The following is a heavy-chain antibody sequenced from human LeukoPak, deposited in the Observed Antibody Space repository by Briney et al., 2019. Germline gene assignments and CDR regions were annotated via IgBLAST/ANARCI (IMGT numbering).Heavy chain of an antibody. V-gene: IGHV1-2*02. J-gene: IGHJ4*02. D-gene: IGHD6-13*01. CDR1: GYTFTGYY. Sequence: ASVTVSFKASGYTFTGYYMHWVRQAPGQGLEWMGWINPNSGGTNYAQKFQGRVTMTRDTSISTAYMELSRLRSDDTAVCYCARDRRMIARQHFAYWGQGTLVTVSS. CDR2: INPNSGGT. CDR3: ARDRRMIARQHFAY.